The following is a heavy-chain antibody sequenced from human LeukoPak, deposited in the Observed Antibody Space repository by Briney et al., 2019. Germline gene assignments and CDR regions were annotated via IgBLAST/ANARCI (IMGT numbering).Heavy chain of an antibody. V-gene: IGHV1-2*02. CDR3: ARVSRGSGSYFTITYFDY. J-gene: IGHJ4*02. CDR1: GYTFTGYY. CDR2: INPNSGGT. Sequence: GASVKVSCMASGYTFTGYYMHWVRQAPGQGLEWMGWINPNSGGTNYAQKFQGRVTMTRDTSISTAYMELSRLRSDDTAVYYCARVSRGSGSYFTITYFDYWGQGTLVTVSS. D-gene: IGHD3-10*01.